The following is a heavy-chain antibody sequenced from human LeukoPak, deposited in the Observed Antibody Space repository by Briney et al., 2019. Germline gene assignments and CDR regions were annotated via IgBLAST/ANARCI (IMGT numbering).Heavy chain of an antibody. CDR1: GGSISSGGYY. CDR2: IYYSGST. D-gene: IGHD2-21*01. J-gene: IGHJ4*02. CDR3: AKVPLRSWLYYFDY. Sequence: SETLSLTCTVSGGSISSGGYYWSWIRQHPGKGLEWIGYIYYSGSTYYNPSLKSRVTISVDTSKNQFSLKLSSVTAADTAVYYCAKVPLRSWLYYFDYWGQGTLVTVSS. V-gene: IGHV4-31*03.